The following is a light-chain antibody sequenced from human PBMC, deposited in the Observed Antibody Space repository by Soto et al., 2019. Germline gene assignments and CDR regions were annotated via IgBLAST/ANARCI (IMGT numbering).Light chain of an antibody. CDR3: QQYNSYWT. J-gene: IGKJ1*01. CDR1: QSISSW. CDR2: KAS. Sequence: DIQMTQSPSTLSASVGDRVTITCRASQSISSWLAWYQQKPGKAPKLLIYKASSLASGVPSRFSGSGSGTEFPLTISSLQPDDFATYYCQQYNSYWTFGQGTKVEI. V-gene: IGKV1-5*03.